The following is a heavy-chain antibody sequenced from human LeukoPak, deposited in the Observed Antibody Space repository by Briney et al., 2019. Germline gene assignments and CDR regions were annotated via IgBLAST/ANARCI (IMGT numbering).Heavy chain of an antibody. J-gene: IGHJ5*02. D-gene: IGHD3-10*01. CDR1: GGTFSSYA. Sequence: SVKVSCKASGGTFSSYAISWVRQAPGQGLERMGGIIPIFGTANYAQKFQGRVTITADKSTSTAYMELSSLRSEDTAVYYCARSLTWYYYGSGSYPNWFDPWGQGTLVTVSS. CDR3: ARSLTWYYYGSGSYPNWFDP. CDR2: IIPIFGTA. V-gene: IGHV1-69*06.